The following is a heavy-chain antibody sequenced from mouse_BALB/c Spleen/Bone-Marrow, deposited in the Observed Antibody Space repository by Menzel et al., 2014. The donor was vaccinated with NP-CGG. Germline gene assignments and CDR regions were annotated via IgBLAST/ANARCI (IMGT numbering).Heavy chain of an antibody. CDR3: AYYRYDVNY. CDR1: GYIFTSYW. Sequence: DLVKPGASVKLSCKASGYIFTSYWINWIKQRPGQGLEWIGRIAPGSGSTYYNEMFKGKATLTVDTSSSTAYILLGSLSSEDSAVYFCAYYRYDVNYWGQGATLTVSS. V-gene: IGHV1S41*01. J-gene: IGHJ2*01. D-gene: IGHD2-14*01. CDR2: IAPGSGST.